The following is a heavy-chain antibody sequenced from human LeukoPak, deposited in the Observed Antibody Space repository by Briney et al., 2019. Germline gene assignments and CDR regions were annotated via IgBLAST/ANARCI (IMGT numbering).Heavy chain of an antibody. V-gene: IGHV3-30*18. CDR1: GFTFSTYG. CDR3: AKEACYGGCHSDYFDY. D-gene: IGHD2-15*01. J-gene: IGHJ4*02. CDR2: ISYDGNNK. Sequence: GGSLRLSCAASGFTFSTYGMHWVRQAPGKGLEWVAVISYDGNNKYYPDSVKGRFTISRDNSKNTLYLQMNSLRAEDTAVYHCAKEACYGGCHSDYFDYWGQGTLVTVSS.